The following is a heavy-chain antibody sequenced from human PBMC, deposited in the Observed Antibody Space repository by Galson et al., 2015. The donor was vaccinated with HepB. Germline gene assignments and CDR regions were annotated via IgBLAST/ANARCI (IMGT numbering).Heavy chain of an antibody. V-gene: IGHV3-30*18. D-gene: IGHD1-26*01. CDR1: GFTFSSYG. CDR2: ISYDGSNK. Sequence: SLRLSCAASGFTFSSYGMHWVRQAPGQGLEWVAVISYDGSNKYYADSVKGRFTISRDTSKNTLYLQMNSLRAEDTAVYYCAKGSRSGSFSFDYWGQGTLVTVSS. CDR3: AKGSRSGSFSFDY. J-gene: IGHJ4*02.